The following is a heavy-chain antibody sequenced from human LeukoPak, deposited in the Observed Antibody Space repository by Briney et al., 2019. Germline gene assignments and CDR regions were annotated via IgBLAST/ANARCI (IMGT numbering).Heavy chain of an antibody. CDR3: ASSDCSSTSCYNGGWGYFDY. CDR1: GYTFTSYA. D-gene: IGHD2-2*02. CDR2: INAGNGNT. Sequence: ASVKVSCKASGYTFTSYAMHWVRQAPGQRLEWMGWINAGNGNTKYSQKFQGRVTITRDTSASTAYMELSSLRSEDTAVYYCASSDCSSTSCYNGGWGYFDYWGQGTLVTVSS. V-gene: IGHV1-3*01. J-gene: IGHJ4*02.